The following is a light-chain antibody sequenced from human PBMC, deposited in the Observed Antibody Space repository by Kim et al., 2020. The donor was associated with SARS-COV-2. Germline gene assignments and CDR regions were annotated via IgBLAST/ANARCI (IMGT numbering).Light chain of an antibody. V-gene: IGKV1-9*01. CDR1: QDINTY. J-gene: IGKJ2*01. CDR3: QQLYNYPYA. Sequence: SPSVGDSVPIACRASQDINTYLAWYQQKPGKAPKLLIHLASTLQSGVPPRFSGSRSGTDFTLTISSLQPEDFATYYCQQLYNYPYAFGQGTKLEI. CDR2: LAS.